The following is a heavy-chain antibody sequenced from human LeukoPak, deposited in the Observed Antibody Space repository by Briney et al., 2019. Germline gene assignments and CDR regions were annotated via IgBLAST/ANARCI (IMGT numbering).Heavy chain of an antibody. Sequence: GGSLRLSCAVSVFTFSSYGMHWVRQAPGKGLEWVAVIPYDGSNKYYADSVKGRFTISRDNSKNTLYLQMNSLRAEDTAVYYCAKEVVPAAPFDYWGQGTLVTVSS. J-gene: IGHJ4*02. CDR2: IPYDGSNK. D-gene: IGHD2-2*01. CDR1: VFTFSSYG. V-gene: IGHV3-30*18. CDR3: AKEVVPAAPFDY.